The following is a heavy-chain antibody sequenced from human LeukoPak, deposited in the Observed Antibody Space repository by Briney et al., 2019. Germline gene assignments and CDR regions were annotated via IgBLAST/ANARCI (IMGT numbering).Heavy chain of an antibody. CDR3: ARDHKYYYDSSGYYYANYYYYYMDV. J-gene: IGHJ6*03. Sequence: SVKVSCKASGGTFSSYAISWVRQAPGQGLEWMGRIIPIFGTANYAQKFQGRVTITTDESTGTAYMELSSLRSEDTAVYYCARDHKYYYDSSGYYYANYYYYYMDVWGKGTTVTVSS. D-gene: IGHD3-22*01. CDR2: IIPIFGTA. V-gene: IGHV1-69*05. CDR1: GGTFSSYA.